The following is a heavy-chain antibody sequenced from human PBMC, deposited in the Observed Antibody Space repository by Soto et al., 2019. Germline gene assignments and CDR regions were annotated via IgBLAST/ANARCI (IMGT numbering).Heavy chain of an antibody. V-gene: IGHV6-1*01. D-gene: IGHD3-22*01. CDR3: ARHNLHSSGHNDY. Sequence: SQTLSLTCAISGDSVSSNDATWNWIRQSPSRGLEWLGRTYYRSKWYNDYAVSVKSRMTINPDTSKNQFSLKLSSVTAADTAVYYCARHNLHSSGHNDYWGQGTLVTVSS. J-gene: IGHJ4*02. CDR2: TYYRSKWYN. CDR1: GDSVSSNDAT.